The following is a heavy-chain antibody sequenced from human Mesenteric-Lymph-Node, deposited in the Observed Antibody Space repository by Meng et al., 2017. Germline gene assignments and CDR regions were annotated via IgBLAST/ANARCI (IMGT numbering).Heavy chain of an antibody. J-gene: IGHJ5*02. CDR3: ARMHIVVVTAIPSWFDP. CDR2: IIPSFGTA. V-gene: IGHV1-69*06. D-gene: IGHD2-21*02. CDR1: GGTFSSYA. Sequence: SVKVSCKASGGTFSSYAISWVRQAPGQGLEWMGGIIPSFGTANYAQKFQGRVTITADKSTSTAYMELSSLRSEDTAVYYCARMHIVVVTAIPSWFDPWGQGTLVTVSS.